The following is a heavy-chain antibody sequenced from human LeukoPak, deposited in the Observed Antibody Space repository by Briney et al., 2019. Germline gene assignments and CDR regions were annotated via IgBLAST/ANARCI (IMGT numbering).Heavy chain of an antibody. V-gene: IGHV3-23*01. CDR3: AKGAYYDL. CDR2: ISDNGGST. Sequence: GGTLRLSCAASGFTFSSYGMSWVRQAPGKGLEWVSTISDNGGSTYYPDSVKGRFTISRDNSKNTLYLQMNSLRAEDTAVYYCAKGAYYDLWGQGTLVTVSS. CDR1: GFTFSSYG. D-gene: IGHD3-22*01. J-gene: IGHJ4*02.